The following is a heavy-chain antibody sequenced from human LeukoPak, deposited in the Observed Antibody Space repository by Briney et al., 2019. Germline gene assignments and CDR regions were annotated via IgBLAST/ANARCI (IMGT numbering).Heavy chain of an antibody. CDR1: GGSFSGYY. CDR2: INHSGST. J-gene: IGHJ4*02. V-gene: IGHV4-34*01. D-gene: IGHD3-3*01. CDR3: ARQSVGAYDFWSGYYTYYFDY. Sequence: SETLSLTCAVYGGSFSGYYWSWIRQPPGKGLEWIGEINHSGSTNYNPSLKSRVTISVDTSKNQFSLKLSSVTAADTAVYYCARQSVGAYDFWSGYYTYYFDYWGQGTLVTVSS.